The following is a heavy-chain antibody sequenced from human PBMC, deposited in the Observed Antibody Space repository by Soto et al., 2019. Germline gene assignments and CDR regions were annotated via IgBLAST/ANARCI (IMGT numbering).Heavy chain of an antibody. D-gene: IGHD3-10*01. CDR1: GGSISSGDYY. CDR2: IYYSGST. Sequence: SETLSLTCTVSGGSISSGDYYWSWIRQPPGKGLEWIGYIYYSGSTYYNPSLKSRVTISVDTSKNQFSLKLSSVTAADTAVYYCASWRPKFGELRDYWGQGTLVTVSS. V-gene: IGHV4-30-4*01. CDR3: ASWRPKFGELRDY. J-gene: IGHJ4*02.